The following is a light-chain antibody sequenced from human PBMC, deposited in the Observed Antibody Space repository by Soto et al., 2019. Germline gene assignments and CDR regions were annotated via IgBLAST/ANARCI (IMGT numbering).Light chain of an antibody. V-gene: IGKV3-20*01. CDR2: GAS. CDR3: QQYGSSPHT. Sequence: EIGLTQSPGTLSLSPGDRATLSCRASQSVSSSYLAWYQQKPGQAPRLLIYGASSRATGIPDRFSGSGSGTDLTLTISRLEPEDFAVYYCQQYGSSPHTFGQGTKLEIK. J-gene: IGKJ2*01. CDR1: QSVSSSY.